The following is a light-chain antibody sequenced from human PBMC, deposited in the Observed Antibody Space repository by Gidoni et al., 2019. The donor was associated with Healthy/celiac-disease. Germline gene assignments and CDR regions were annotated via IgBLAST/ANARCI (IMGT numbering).Light chain of an antibody. CDR1: SSNIGSNT. Sequence: QSVLTQQPSASGTPAQRVTTSCSGSSSNIGSNTVNWYQQRPGTSPKLLICSNNQRPAGVPYRFAGSKSGTSASLAISGLQSEDEADYYCAAWDDSLNGPVFGGGTKLTVL. CDR3: AAWDDSLNGPV. CDR2: SNN. J-gene: IGLJ3*02. V-gene: IGLV1-44*01.